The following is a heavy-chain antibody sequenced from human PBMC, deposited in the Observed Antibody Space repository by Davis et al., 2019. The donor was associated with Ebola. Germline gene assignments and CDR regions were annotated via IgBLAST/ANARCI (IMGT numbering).Heavy chain of an antibody. CDR1: GFNFSHYA. CDR3: ARDGPNYDVDY. CDR2: ISGSGKTT. V-gene: IGHV3-23*01. Sequence: GESLKISCAVSGFNFSHYAMSWVRQAPGKGLEWVACISGSGKTTYYADSVEGRFNISRDDSKNTLYLQMNSLRVDDTAVYFCARDGPNYDVDYWGQGTLVTVSA. D-gene: IGHD3-22*01. J-gene: IGHJ4*02.